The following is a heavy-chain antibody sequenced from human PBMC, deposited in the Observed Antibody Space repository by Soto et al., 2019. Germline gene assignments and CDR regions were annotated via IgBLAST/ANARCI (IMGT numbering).Heavy chain of an antibody. V-gene: IGHV3-30*18. D-gene: IGHD6-13*01. J-gene: IGHJ6*02. CDR1: GFTFSDYG. CDR2: ISYDGSNV. CDR3: AKDVIAAADSYYYYHGMDV. Sequence: QVQLVESGGGVVQPGRSLRLSCAASGFTFSDYGMHWVRQAPGKGLEWVAVISYDGSNVYYADSVKGRFTISRGNSKNTLYLQMNSLRAEDTAVYYCAKDVIAAADSYYYYHGMDVWGQGTTVTVSS.